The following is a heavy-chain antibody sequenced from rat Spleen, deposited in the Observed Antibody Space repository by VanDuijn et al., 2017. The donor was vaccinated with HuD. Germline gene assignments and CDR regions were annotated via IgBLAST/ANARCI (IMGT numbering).Heavy chain of an antibody. J-gene: IGHJ2*01. V-gene: IGHV3-3*01. Sequence: EVQLQESGPGLVKPSQSLSLTCSVTGYSITSSYRWNWIRKFPGNKLEWMGYINSAGSTNYNPSLKSRISITRDTSKNQFFLQVNSVTTEDTATYYCARSKLRVYSTYYFDYWGQGVMVTVSS. CDR2: INSAGST. CDR1: GYSITSSYR. CDR3: ARSKLRVYSTYYFDY. D-gene: IGHD1-4*01.